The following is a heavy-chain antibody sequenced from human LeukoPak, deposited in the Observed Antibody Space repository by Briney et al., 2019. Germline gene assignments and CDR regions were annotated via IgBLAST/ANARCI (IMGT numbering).Heavy chain of an antibody. V-gene: IGHV1-2*02. CDR3: ATPGTAVTGT. CDR1: GYTFTGYY. Sequence: ASVKVSCKASGYTFTGYYMHWVRQAPGQGLEWMGWINPNSGGTNYAQKFQGRVTMTRDTSISTAYMELSSLKSDDTALYYCATPGTAVTGTWGQGTLVTVSS. J-gene: IGHJ5*02. D-gene: IGHD6-19*01. CDR2: INPNSGGT.